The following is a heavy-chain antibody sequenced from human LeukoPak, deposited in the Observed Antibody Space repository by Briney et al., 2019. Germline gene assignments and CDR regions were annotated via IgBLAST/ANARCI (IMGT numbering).Heavy chain of an antibody. CDR2: IYYSGST. V-gene: IGHV4-39*07. CDR1: GGSLISTTYY. Sequence: SETLSLTCAVSGGSLISTTYYWGWIRQPPGKGLEWIGSIYYSGSTYYDPSLKSRVTVSVDMSKNQFSLQLSSVTAADTAVYYCARAPRTGAWDMITFGGVIVHGDAFDFWGQGTMVTVSS. J-gene: IGHJ3*01. CDR3: ARAPRTGAWDMITFGGVIVHGDAFDF. D-gene: IGHD3-16*02.